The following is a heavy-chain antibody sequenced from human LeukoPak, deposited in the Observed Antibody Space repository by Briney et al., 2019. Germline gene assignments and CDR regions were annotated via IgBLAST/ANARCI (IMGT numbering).Heavy chain of an antibody. V-gene: IGHV3-11*01. J-gene: IGHJ4*02. D-gene: IGHD3-22*01. CDR2: ISSSGSTI. CDR3: ARRDSSGYYLYYSDY. Sequence: PGGSLRLSWAASGFTFSDYYMSWIRQAPGKGLEWVSYISSSGSTIYYADSVKGRFTISRDNAKNSLYLQMNSLRAEDTAVYYCARRDSSGYYLYYSDYWGQGTLVTVSS. CDR1: GFTFSDYY.